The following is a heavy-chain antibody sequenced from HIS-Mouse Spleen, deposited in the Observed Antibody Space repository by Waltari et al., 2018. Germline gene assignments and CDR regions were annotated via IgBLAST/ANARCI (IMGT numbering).Heavy chain of an antibody. CDR3: AREIPYSSSWYDWYFDL. D-gene: IGHD6-13*01. Sequence: QLQLQESGPGLVKPSETLSLTCTVSGGPISSSRYYWGWIRQPPGKGLEWLGSIYYGGSTYYTPSLKSRVTRSVDTSTNQFSLKLSSVTAADTAVYYCAREIPYSSSWYDWYFDLWGRGTLVTVSS. CDR1: GGPISSSRYY. J-gene: IGHJ2*01. CDR2: IYYGGST. V-gene: IGHV4-39*07.